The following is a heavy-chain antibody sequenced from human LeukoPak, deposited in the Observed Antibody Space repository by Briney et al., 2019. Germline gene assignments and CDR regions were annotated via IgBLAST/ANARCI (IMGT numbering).Heavy chain of an antibody. V-gene: IGHV3-23*01. J-gene: IGHJ6*03. CDR1: GFTFSSYG. D-gene: IGHD1-1*01. Sequence: GGSLRLSCAASGFTFSSYGMSWVRQAPGKGLEWVSAISGSGGSTYYADSVKGRFTISRDNSKNTLYLQMNSLRAEDTAVYYCAKESPGAGTTREGYYYYYMDVWGKGTTVTISS. CDR3: AKESPGAGTTREGYYYYYMDV. CDR2: ISGSGGST.